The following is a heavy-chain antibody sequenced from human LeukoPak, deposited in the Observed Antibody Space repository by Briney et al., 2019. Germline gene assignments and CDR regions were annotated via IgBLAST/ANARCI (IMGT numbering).Heavy chain of an antibody. CDR2: ISYDGSNK. CDR1: GFTFSSYG. V-gene: IGHV3-30*03. Sequence: GGSLRLSCAASGFTFSSYGMHWVRQAPGKGLEWVAVISYDGSNKYYADSVKGRFTISRDSSKNTLYLQMNSLTTEDTAVYYCAREPSVTTENAMDVWGXGTTVTVSS. J-gene: IGHJ6*02. CDR3: AREPSVTTENAMDV. D-gene: IGHD4-17*01.